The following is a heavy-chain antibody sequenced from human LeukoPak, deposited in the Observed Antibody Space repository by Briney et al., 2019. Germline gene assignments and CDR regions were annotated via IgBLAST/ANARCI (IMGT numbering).Heavy chain of an antibody. CDR1: GVSINSDAYF. J-gene: IGHJ3*02. CDR3: ARRPRPYYDFWSGPVRNAFDI. V-gene: IGHV4-30-2*02. D-gene: IGHD3-3*01. Sequence: TSETLSLTCTVSGVSINSDAYFWSWIRQPPGKGLEWIGYIYHSGNTYYNPSLKSRVIISVDRSKNQFSLKLSSVTAADTAVYYCARRPRPYYDFWSGPVRNAFDIWGQGTMVTVSS. CDR2: IYHSGNT.